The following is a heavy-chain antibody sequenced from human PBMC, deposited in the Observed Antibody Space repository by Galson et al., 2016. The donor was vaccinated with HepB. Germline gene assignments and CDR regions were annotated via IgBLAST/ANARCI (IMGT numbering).Heavy chain of an antibody. V-gene: IGHV3-11*06. J-gene: IGHJ4*02. D-gene: IGHD3-10*01. CDR1: GFIFSDYY. CDR2: ISGSSTYT. Sequence: CAASGFIFSDYYMRWIRQAPGKGLEWVSYISGSSTYTNNADSVKGPFTVSRDNPKNSLYLQMNSLRDEDTAGYYCARGGVAAGFRPDYWGQGTLVTVSS. CDR3: ARGGVAAGFRPDY.